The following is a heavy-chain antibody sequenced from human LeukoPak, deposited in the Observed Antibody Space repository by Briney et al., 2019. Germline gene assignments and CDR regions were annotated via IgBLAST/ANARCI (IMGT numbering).Heavy chain of an antibody. CDR3: ARATWDPNYYYYMDV. Sequence: GGSLRLSCAASGFTFSSYWMSWVRQAPGKGLEWVGNIKQDGSKKYYVDSVKGRFTISRDNAKNSLYLQMNSLRAEDTAVYYCARATWDPNYYYYMDVWGKGTTVTISS. V-gene: IGHV3-7*01. D-gene: IGHD1-26*01. J-gene: IGHJ6*03. CDR2: IKQDGSKK. CDR1: GFTFSSYW.